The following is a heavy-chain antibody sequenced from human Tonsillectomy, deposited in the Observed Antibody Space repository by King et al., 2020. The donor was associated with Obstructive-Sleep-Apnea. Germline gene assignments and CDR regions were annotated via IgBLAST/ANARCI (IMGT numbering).Heavy chain of an antibody. J-gene: IGHJ5*02. Sequence: VQLVESGGGLVQPGRSLRLSCAASGFTFDDYAMHWFRQAPGKGLEWVSGIRWNSGSIGYADSVKGRFTISRDNAKNSLYLQMNSLRAEDTALYYCAKGRSSSSWPNNWFDPWGQGTLVTVSS. CDR2: IRWNSGSI. CDR3: AKGRSSSSWPNNWFDP. CDR1: GFTFDDYA. D-gene: IGHD6-13*01. V-gene: IGHV3-9*01.